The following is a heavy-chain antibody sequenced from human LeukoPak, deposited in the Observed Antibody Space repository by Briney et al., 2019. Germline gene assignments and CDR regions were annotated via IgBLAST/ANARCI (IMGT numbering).Heavy chain of an antibody. D-gene: IGHD6-19*01. CDR1: GITVSSNY. Sequence: GGSLRLSCAASGITVSSNYMSWVRQAPGKGLEWVAVISYDGSNKYYADSVKGRFTISRDNAKNTLYLQMSSLRAEDTAVYYCASGHSGWYIYWGQGTLVTVSS. CDR2: ISYDGSNK. CDR3: ASGHSGWYIY. V-gene: IGHV3-30-3*01. J-gene: IGHJ4*02.